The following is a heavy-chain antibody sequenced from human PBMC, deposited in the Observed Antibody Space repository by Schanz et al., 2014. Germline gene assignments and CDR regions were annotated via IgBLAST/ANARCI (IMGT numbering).Heavy chain of an antibody. Sequence: QVQLVQSGSELRTPGASVKVSCWASGYTFTNYYMNWLRQAPGQGLEWMGCIQTNTGNPTYAQGFTGRFVYTLDASVTTAYLEISSLKAEDTAVYYCARERGVRGGGVWKVNWFDPWGQGTLVTVSS. J-gene: IGHJ5*02. D-gene: IGHD3-10*01. CDR3: ARERGVRGGGVWKVNWFDP. CDR2: IQTNTGNP. CDR1: GYTFTNYY. V-gene: IGHV7-4-1*02.